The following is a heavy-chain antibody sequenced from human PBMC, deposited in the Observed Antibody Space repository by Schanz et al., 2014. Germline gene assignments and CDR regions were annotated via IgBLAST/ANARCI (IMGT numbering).Heavy chain of an antibody. V-gene: IGHV1-69*04. CDR2: IIPILPTP. CDR1: GGTFGRYA. J-gene: IGHJ4*02. CDR3: ARAGQDYSDSSGYATYYFGN. D-gene: IGHD3-22*01. Sequence: QVQLMQSGAEVKKPGSSVKVSCKASGGTFGRYAISWVRQAPGQGLEWMGRIIPILPTPNYAQSFQGRVTLTADKSTSTAYMELSNLRSEDTAVYYCARAGQDYSDSSGYATYYFGNWGQGTLVTVSS.